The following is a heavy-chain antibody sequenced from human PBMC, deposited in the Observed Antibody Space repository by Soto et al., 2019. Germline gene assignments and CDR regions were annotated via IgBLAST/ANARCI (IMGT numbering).Heavy chain of an antibody. CDR3: ARDLPEYNWNYGRKFPRNWFDP. J-gene: IGHJ5*02. CDR2: INPNSGGT. V-gene: IGHV1-2*02. D-gene: IGHD1-7*01. CDR1: GYTFTGYY. Sequence: ASVKVSCKASGYTFTGYYMHWVRQAPGQGLEWMGWINPNSGGTNYAQKFQGRVTMTMDKSISTAYMELSRLRSDDTAVYYCARDLPEYNWNYGRKFPRNWFDPWGQGTLVTVSS.